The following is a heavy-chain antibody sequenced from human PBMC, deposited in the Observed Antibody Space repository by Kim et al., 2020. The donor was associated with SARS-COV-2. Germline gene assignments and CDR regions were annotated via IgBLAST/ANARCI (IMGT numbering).Heavy chain of an antibody. V-gene: IGHV3-23*01. CDR3: AKAWSAYDSGSPPNWFDP. CDR2: ISGSGGGT. Sequence: GGSLRLSCAASGFTSSSYAMSWVRQAPGKGLEWVSTISGSGGGTYSADSVKGRFTISRDTSKNTVYLQMNSLRAEDTALYYCAKAWSAYDSGSPPNWFDPWGQGTLVTVSS. J-gene: IGHJ5*02. D-gene: IGHD3-10*01. CDR1: GFTSSSYA.